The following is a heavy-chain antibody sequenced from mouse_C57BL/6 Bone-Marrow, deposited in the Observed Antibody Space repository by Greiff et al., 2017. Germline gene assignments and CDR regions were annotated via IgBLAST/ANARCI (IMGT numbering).Heavy chain of an antibody. Sequence: QVQLQQSGAELAKPGASVKLSCKASGYTFTSYWMHWVQPRPGQGLEWIGYINPSSGYTKYNQKFKDKATLPADKSSSTAYMQLSSLTYEDSAVYYCAREIYYDYEAWFAYWGQGTLVTVSA. J-gene: IGHJ3*01. CDR2: INPSSGYT. D-gene: IGHD2-4*01. V-gene: IGHV1-7*01. CDR3: AREIYYDYEAWFAY. CDR1: GYTFTSYW.